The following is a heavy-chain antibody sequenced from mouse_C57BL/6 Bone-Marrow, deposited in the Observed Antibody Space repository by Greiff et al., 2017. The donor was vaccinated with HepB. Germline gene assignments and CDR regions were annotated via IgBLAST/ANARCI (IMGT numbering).Heavy chain of an antibody. CDR1: GYTFTSYG. Sequence: QVQLQQSGAELARPGASVKLSCKASGYTFTSYGISWVKQRTGQGLEWIGEIYPRSGNTYYNEKFKGKATLTADKSSSTAYMELRSLTSEASAVSFCAREGLGYDGYYVIAYWGQGTLVTVSA. J-gene: IGHJ3*01. CDR2: IYPRSGNT. V-gene: IGHV1-81*01. CDR3: AREGLGYDGYYVIAY. D-gene: IGHD2-3*01.